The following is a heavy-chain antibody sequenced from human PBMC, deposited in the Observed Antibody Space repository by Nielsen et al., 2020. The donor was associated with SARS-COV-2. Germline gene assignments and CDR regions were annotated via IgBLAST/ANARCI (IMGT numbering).Heavy chain of an antibody. V-gene: IGHV1-46*01. Sequence: ASVKVSCKASGYTFTSYYMHWVRQAPGQGLEWMGIINPSGGSTSYAQKFQGRVTMTRNTSISTAYMELSSLRSEDTAVYYCARVRRSRSFDYWGQGTLVTVSS. J-gene: IGHJ4*02. CDR3: ARVRRSRSFDY. D-gene: IGHD6-25*01. CDR2: INPSGGST. CDR1: GYTFTSYY.